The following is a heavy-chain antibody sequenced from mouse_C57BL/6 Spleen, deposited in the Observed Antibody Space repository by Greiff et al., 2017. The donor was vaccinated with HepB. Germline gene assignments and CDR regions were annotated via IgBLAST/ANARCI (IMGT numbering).Heavy chain of an antibody. CDR2: IWSGGST. CDR1: GFSLTSYG. CDR3: ARNTLYYGSSAYYFDY. J-gene: IGHJ2*01. Sequence: QVQLKQSGPGLVQPSQSLSITCTVSGFSLTSYGVHWVRQSPGKGLEWLGVIWSGGSTDYNAAFISRLSISKDNSKSQVFFKMNSLQADDTAIYYCARNTLYYGSSAYYFDYWGQGTTLTVSS. V-gene: IGHV2-2*01. D-gene: IGHD1-1*01.